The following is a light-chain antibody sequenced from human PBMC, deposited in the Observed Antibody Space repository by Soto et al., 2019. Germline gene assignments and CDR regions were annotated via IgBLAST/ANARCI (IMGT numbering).Light chain of an antibody. CDR3: HQYDKRPHT. CDR2: DAS. CDR1: QSVSST. V-gene: IGKV3D-15*01. Sequence: EIVLTQSPATLSVSPGESTTLSCRASQSVSSTLAWYQLKPGQSPRLLIYDASTRATGIPDRYSSTGSGTEFTRTMRRLQSEDCAVYYCHQYDKRPHTFGQRTQVAVK. J-gene: IGKJ1*01.